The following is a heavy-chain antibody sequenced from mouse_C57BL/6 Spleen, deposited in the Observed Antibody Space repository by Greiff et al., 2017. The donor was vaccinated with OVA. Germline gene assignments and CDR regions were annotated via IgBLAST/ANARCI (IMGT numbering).Heavy chain of an antibody. J-gene: IGHJ4*01. D-gene: IGHD2-14*01. CDR2: IDPSDSET. CDR3: ARGYCGPCYYAMDY. Sequence: QVQLQQPGAELVRPGSSVKLSCKASGYTFTSYWMHWVKQRPIQGLEWIGNIDPSDSETHYNQKFKDKATLTVDKSSSTAYMQLSSLTSEDSAVYYCARGYCGPCYYAMDYWGQGTSVTVSS. V-gene: IGHV1-52*01. CDR1: GYTFTSYW.